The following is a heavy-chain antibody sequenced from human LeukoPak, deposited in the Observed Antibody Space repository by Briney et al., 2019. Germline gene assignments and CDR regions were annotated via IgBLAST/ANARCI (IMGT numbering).Heavy chain of an antibody. CDR2: INPNSGGT. Sequence: ASVKVSCKASGYTFTGYYMHWVRQAPGQGLEWMGWINPNSGGTNYAQKFQGRVTMTRDTYISTAYMELSRLRSDDTAVYYCARDPKPPGYSSGWYGSGFDYWGQGTLVTVSS. CDR1: GYTFTGYY. J-gene: IGHJ4*02. V-gene: IGHV1-2*02. D-gene: IGHD6-19*01. CDR3: ARDPKPPGYSSGWYGSGFDY.